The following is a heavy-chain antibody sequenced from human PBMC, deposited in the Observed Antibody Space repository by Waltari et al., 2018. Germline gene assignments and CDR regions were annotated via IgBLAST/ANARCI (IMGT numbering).Heavy chain of an antibody. CDR1: GGSISTNYN. CDR3: GRIAFGDEGGYFQY. CDR2: MQYRGST. V-gene: IGHV4-39*01. Sequence: HLQLQESGPGLVKPSATLSLTCTVSGGSISTNYNWGWIRQPPGKGREWMGNMQYRGSTFYNPSLESRVTISLDTWKNQFSLRLSSVGAADTAVYFCGRIAFGDEGGYFQYWGQGTLVTVSS. J-gene: IGHJ1*01. D-gene: IGHD4-17*01.